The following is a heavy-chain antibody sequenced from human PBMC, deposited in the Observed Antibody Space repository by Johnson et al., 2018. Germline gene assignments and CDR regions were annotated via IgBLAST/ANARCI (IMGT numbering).Heavy chain of an antibody. CDR1: GNTFNTYI. CDR2: INPIVHKA. V-gene: IGHV1-69*09. CDR3: MARLLRGLPVHKWGPDDY. Sequence: QVQLVESGTEVKKPGSSVKVSCKASGNTFNTYIINWVRQAPGQGLEWVGRINPIVHKATYAQKFQGRVTITADKSTSTAYMELSSLRSEDTAIYYCMARLLRGLPVHKWGPDDYWGQGTLVSVSS. J-gene: IGHJ4*02. D-gene: IGHD6-6*01.